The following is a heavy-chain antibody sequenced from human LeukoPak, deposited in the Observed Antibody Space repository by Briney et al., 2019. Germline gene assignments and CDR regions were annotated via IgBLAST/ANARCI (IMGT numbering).Heavy chain of an antibody. D-gene: IGHD3-16*01. Sequence: PGGSLRLLCVASEFTFSDAWVRWVRQAPGKGLEGVGRIKSKTDGGTTDYAAPVKGRFTISRDDSKTTLYLQMNSLKTEDTGVYYCTTLSQGGPWGQGTLVTVSS. V-gene: IGHV3-15*01. CDR1: EFTFSDAW. CDR2: IKSKTDGGTT. J-gene: IGHJ5*02. CDR3: TTLSQGGP.